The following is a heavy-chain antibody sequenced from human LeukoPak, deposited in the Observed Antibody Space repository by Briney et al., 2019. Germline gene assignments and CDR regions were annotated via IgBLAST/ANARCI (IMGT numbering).Heavy chain of an antibody. CDR1: GDSVSTNSAT. V-gene: IGHV6-1*01. CDR2: TYYRSKWNN. Sequence: QTLSLTCAISGDSVSTNSATWTWLRQSPSRGLEWLGRTYYRSKWNNDYAVSMKSRITINPDTSKNQFSLQLNSVTPEDTAVYYCARLVGASWFDSWGQGTLVTVSS. J-gene: IGHJ5*01. D-gene: IGHD1-26*01. CDR3: ARLVGASWFDS.